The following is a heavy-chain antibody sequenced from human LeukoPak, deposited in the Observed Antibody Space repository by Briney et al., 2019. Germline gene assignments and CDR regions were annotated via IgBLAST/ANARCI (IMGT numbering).Heavy chain of an antibody. V-gene: IGHV3-33*01. CDR2: IWYDGSNK. CDR1: GFTFSSYG. CDR3: AREGSNDAFDI. J-gene: IGHJ3*02. Sequence: GGSLRLSCAASGFTFSSYGMHWVRQAPGKGLEWVAVIWYDGSNKYYADSVRGRFTISRDNSKNTLYLQMNSLRAEDTAVYYCAREGSNDAFDIWGQGTMVTVPS.